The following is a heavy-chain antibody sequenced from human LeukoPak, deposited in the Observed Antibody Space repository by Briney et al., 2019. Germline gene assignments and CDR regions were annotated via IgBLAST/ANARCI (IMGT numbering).Heavy chain of an antibody. J-gene: IGHJ5*02. CDR3: ARGVPAALNSYNWFDP. Sequence: SQPLSLTCAVSGASISSGGYSWSWIRQPPGKGLEWFGYIDDSASTYYNPSLKSRVTISVDRSKNQFSLKLSSVPAADTAVYYCARGVPAALNSYNWFDPWGQGTLVTVSS. CDR2: IDDSAST. D-gene: IGHD2-2*01. CDR1: GASISSGGYS. V-gene: IGHV4-30-2*01.